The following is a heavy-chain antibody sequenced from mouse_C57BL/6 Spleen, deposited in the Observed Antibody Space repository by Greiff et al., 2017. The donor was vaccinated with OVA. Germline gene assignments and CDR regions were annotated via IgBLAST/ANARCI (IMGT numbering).Heavy chain of an antibody. V-gene: IGHV5-4*03. Sequence: EVKLMESGGGLVKPGGSLKLSCAASGFTFSSYAMSWVRQTPETRLEWVATISGGGSYTYYPDKVKGRFTSSRDNAKNNLYLQMSHLKSEDTAMYYCARVGGNYVDYFDYWGQGTTLTVSS. D-gene: IGHD2-1*01. CDR2: ISGGGSYT. CDR1: GFTFSSYA. J-gene: IGHJ2*01. CDR3: ARVGGNYVDYFDY.